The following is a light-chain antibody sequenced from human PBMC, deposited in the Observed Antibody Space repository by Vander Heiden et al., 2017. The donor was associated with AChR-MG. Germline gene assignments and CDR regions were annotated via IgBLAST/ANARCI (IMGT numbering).Light chain of an antibody. V-gene: IGLV3-21*02. CDR2: DDS. CDR1: SGGSKS. CDR3: QVWDGSTNHVV. Sequence: SYVLTQPPSVSVAPGQAARVARGGNSGGSKSVHWYQQKPGQAPVLLVYDDSDRPSGIPERFSGFTSANTATLTISRVEAGDEADYYCQVWDGSTNHVVFGGGTKLTVL. J-gene: IGLJ2*01.